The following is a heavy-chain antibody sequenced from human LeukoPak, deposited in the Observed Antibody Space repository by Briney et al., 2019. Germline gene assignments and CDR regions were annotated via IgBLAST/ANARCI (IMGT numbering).Heavy chain of an antibody. D-gene: IGHD3-16*01. CDR3: ARSYGRAEFDY. V-gene: IGHV3-74*01. J-gene: IGHJ4*02. CDR2: INSDGSST. CDR1: GFTFSSYW. Sequence: GGSLRLSCAASGFTFSSYWMHWVRQAPGKGLVWVSRINSDGSSTSYADSVKGRFTISRDKAKNTLYLQMNSLRAEDTAVYYCARSYGRAEFDYWGQGTLVTVSS.